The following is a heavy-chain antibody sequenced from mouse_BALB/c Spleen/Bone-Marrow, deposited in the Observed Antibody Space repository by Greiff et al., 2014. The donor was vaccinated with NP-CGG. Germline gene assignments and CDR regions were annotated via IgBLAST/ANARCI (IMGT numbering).Heavy chain of an antibody. CDR1: GYTFTSYY. V-gene: IGHV1S81*02. CDR2: INPSNGGT. CDR3: TRDHYYYGSSYWYFDV. J-gene: IGHJ1*01. Sequence: QVTLKESGAELVKPGASVKLSCKASGYTFTSYYMYWVKQRPGQGLEWIGGINPSNGGTNFNEKFKSKATLTVDKSSSTAYMQLSSLTSKDSAVYYCTRDHYYYGSSYWYFDVWGAGTTVTVSS. D-gene: IGHD1-1*01.